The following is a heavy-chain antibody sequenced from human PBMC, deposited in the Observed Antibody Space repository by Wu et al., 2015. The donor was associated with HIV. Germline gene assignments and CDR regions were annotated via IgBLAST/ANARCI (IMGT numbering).Heavy chain of an antibody. Sequence: QVQLVQSGAEVKKPGASVKVSCKASGYTFTSYDINWVRQATGQGLEWMGWMNPNSGNTGYAQKFQGRVTMTRNTSISTAYMELSSLRSEDTAVYYCARGGAHDYGDYGGRFDPWGQGTLVTVSS. V-gene: IGHV1-8*01. CDR3: ARGGAHDYGDYGGRFDP. J-gene: IGHJ5*02. CDR2: MNPNSGNT. CDR1: GYTFTSYD. D-gene: IGHD4-17*01.